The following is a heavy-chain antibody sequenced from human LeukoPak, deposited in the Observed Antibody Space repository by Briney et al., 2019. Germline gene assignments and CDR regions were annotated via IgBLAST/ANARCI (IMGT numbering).Heavy chain of an antibody. J-gene: IGHJ6*03. CDR3: AKIGDFWSGPPFYYYMDV. V-gene: IGHV3-23*01. D-gene: IGHD3-3*01. Sequence: GGSLRLSCAASGFTFSSYAMSWVRQAPGKGLEWVSAISGGAISTYYADSVKGRFTISRDDSKNTLYLQMNSLRAEDTAVYYCAKIGDFWSGPPFYYYMDVWGKGTTVTVSS. CDR2: ISGGAIST. CDR1: GFTFSSYA.